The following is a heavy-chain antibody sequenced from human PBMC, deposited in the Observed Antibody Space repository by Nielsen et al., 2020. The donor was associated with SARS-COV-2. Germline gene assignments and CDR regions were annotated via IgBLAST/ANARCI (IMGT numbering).Heavy chain of an antibody. CDR1: GFTFDDYA. CDR3: ASGELDGMDV. J-gene: IGHJ6*02. V-gene: IGHV3-9*01. Sequence: LRLSCAASGFTFDDYAMHWVRQAPGKGLEWVSGISWNSGSIGYADSVKGRFTISRDNAKNSLYLQMNSLRAEDTALYYCASGELDGMDVWGQGTTVTVSS. D-gene: IGHD1-26*01. CDR2: ISWNSGSI.